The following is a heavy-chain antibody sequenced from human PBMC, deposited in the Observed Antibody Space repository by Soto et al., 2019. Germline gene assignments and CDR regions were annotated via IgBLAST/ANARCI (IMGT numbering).Heavy chain of an antibody. J-gene: IGHJ4*02. CDR1: GGSISSGEYY. CDR2: IYYSGST. CDR3: ARGGSYCSSTSCYISRPLYYFDY. Sequence: PADTLSLTCTVSGGSISSGEYYWSWIRQPPGKGLEWIGYIYYSGSTYYNPSLKSRVTISVDTSKNQFSLKLSSVTAADTAVYYCARGGSYCSSTSCYISRPLYYFDYWGQGTLVTVSS. D-gene: IGHD2-2*02. V-gene: IGHV4-30-4*02.